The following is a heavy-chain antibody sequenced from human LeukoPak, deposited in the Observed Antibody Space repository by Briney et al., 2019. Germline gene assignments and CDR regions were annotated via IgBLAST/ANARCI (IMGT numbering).Heavy chain of an antibody. CDR2: IYYSGST. Sequence: SETLSLTCTVSGGSISSGDYYWSWIRQPPGKGLEWIGYIYYSGSTNYNPSLKSRVTISVDTSKNQFSLKLSSVTAADTAVYYCARSEDTAMVYYYYGMDVWGQGTTVTVSS. CDR1: GGSISSGDYY. CDR3: ARSEDTAMVYYYYGMDV. J-gene: IGHJ6*02. V-gene: IGHV4-61*08. D-gene: IGHD5-18*01.